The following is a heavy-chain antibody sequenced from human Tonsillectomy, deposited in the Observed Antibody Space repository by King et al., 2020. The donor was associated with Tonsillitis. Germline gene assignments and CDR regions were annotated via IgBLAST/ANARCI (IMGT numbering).Heavy chain of an antibody. V-gene: IGHV2-26*01. CDR3: ARTTRYNWNYDGMDV. CDR2: IFSNDEK. CDR1: GFSLSNPKMG. J-gene: IGHJ6*02. Sequence: VTLKESGPVLVKPTETLTLTCSVSGFSLSNPKMGVSWIRQPPGKALEWLAHIFSNDEKSYSTSLKSRLTMSKDTSKSQVVLTMTNMDPVDTATYYCARTTRYNWNYDGMDVWGQGTTVTVSS. D-gene: IGHD1-20*01.